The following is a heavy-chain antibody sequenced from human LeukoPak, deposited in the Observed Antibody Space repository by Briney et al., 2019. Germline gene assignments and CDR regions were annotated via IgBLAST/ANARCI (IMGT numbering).Heavy chain of an antibody. V-gene: IGHV1-2*02. CDR3: ARVSGDYDFWSGYYTDYYYYMDV. D-gene: IGHD3-3*01. CDR2: INPNSGGT. CDR1: GYTFTGHY. Sequence: ASVKVSCKASGYTFTGHYMHWVRQAPGQGLEWMGWINPNSGGTNYAQKFQGRVTMTRDTSISTAYMELSRLRSDDTAVYYCARVSGDYDFWSGYYTDYYYYMDVWGKGTTVTVSS. J-gene: IGHJ6*03.